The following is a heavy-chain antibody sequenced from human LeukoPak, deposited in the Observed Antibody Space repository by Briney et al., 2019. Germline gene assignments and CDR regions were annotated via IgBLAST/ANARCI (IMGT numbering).Heavy chain of an antibody. CDR1: GFTFSSYE. D-gene: IGHD5-12*01. V-gene: IGHV3-48*03. CDR2: ISSSGSTI. CDR3: ARGGSVKYSAHGGVDY. J-gene: IGHJ4*02. Sequence: GGSLRLSCAASGFTFSSYEMNWVRQAPGKGLEWVSYISSSGSTIYYADSVKGRFTISRDNAKNSLYLQMNSLRAEDTAVYYCARGGSVKYSAHGGVDYXXQGTLVTVXS.